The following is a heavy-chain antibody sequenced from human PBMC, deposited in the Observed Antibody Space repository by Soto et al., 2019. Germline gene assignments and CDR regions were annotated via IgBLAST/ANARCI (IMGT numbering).Heavy chain of an antibody. CDR3: ARQEYITTWYLNY. V-gene: IGHV4-31*03. D-gene: IGHD6-13*01. CDR1: GGSISSGCYY. CDR2: IYHSGTT. Sequence: SETLSLTCTVSGGSISSGCYYWSWIRQHPGKGLEWIGYIYHSGTTYYNPSLKSRVTISVDTSKNQFSLKLTSVTAADTAVYYCARQEYITTWYLNYWGQGTLVTVSS. J-gene: IGHJ4*02.